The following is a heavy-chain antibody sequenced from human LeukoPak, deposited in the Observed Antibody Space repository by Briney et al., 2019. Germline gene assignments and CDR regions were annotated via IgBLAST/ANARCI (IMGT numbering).Heavy chain of an antibody. CDR2: IYYGGST. Sequence: SETLSLTCTVSGGSISSGDYYWSWIRQPPGKGLEWIGYIYYGGSTYYNPSLKSRVTISVDTSKNQFSLKLSSVTAADTAVYYCARLEYGDYDSNWFDPWGQGTLVTVSS. J-gene: IGHJ5*02. CDR3: ARLEYGDYDSNWFDP. V-gene: IGHV4-30-4*01. CDR1: GGSISSGDYY. D-gene: IGHD4-17*01.